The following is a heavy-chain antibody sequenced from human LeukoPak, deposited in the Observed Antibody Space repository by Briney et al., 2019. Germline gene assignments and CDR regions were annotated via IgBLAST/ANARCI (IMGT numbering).Heavy chain of an antibody. CDR1: GFTFSTYS. V-gene: IGHV3-21*01. Sequence: KTGGSLRLSCAASGFTFSTYSMNWVRQAPGKGLEWVSSITSSSSSYIYYADSVKGRFTISRDNAKNSLYLQMNSLRDEDTAVYYCARGVLRYFDWPRAYFDYWGQGTLVTVSS. D-gene: IGHD3-9*01. J-gene: IGHJ4*02. CDR3: ARGVLRYFDWPRAYFDY. CDR2: ITSSSSSYI.